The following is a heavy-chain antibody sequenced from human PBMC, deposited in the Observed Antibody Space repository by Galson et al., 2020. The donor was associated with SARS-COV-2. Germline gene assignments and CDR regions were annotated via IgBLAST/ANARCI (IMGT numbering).Heavy chain of an antibody. V-gene: IGHV3-30*18. J-gene: IGHJ6*03. D-gene: IGHD3-16*02. Sequence: SLRLSCVGSGFTFSSYGMHWVRQAPGKGLEWVAVISNDGSKKYYADSAKGRFTISRDNSKKTLYLQMNSLRGEDTAMYWCAKDFGGAIHYYYYMDVWGKGTTVTVSS. CDR3: AKDFGGAIHYYYYMDV. CDR1: GFTFSSYG. CDR2: ISNDGSKK.